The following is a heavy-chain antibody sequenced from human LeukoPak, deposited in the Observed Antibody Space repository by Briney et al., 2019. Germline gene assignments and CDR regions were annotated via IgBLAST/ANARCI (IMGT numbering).Heavy chain of an antibody. V-gene: IGHV3-23*01. J-gene: IGHJ4*02. Sequence: PGGSPRLSCAASGFTFSSYAMSWVRQAPGKGLEWASAISGSGGSTYYADSVKGRFTISRDNSKNTLYLQMNSLRAEDTAVYYCAKDPAVATSRDYWGQGTLVTVSS. CDR3: AKDPAVATSRDY. D-gene: IGHD5-12*01. CDR2: ISGSGGST. CDR1: GFTFSSYA.